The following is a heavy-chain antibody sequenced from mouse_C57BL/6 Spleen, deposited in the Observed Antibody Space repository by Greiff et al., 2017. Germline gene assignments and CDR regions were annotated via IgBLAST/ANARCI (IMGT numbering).Heavy chain of an antibody. V-gene: IGHV1-80*01. D-gene: IGHD3-2*02. CDR1: GYAFSSYW. Sequence: QVHVKQSGAELVKPGASVKISCKASGYAFSSYWMNWVKQRPGKGLEWIGQIYPGDGDTNYNGKFKGKATLTADKSSSTAYMQLSSLTSEDSAVYFCARLDSSGYDAMDYWGQGTSVTVSS. CDR2: IYPGDGDT. CDR3: ARLDSSGYDAMDY. J-gene: IGHJ4*01.